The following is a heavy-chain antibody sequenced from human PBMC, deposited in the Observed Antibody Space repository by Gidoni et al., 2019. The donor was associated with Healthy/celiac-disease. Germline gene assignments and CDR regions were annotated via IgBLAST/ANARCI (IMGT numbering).Heavy chain of an antibody. D-gene: IGHD4-4*01. Sequence: QVTLKESCPVLVKPTETLTLTCTVSGFSLSNARMGVSWIRQPPGKALEWLAHIFSNDEKSYSTSLKSSLTISKDTSKSQVVLTMTNMDPVDTATYYCARLRRDYSNYGAPHYYYYYYMDVWGKGTTVTVSS. J-gene: IGHJ6*03. CDR2: IFSNDEK. V-gene: IGHV2-26*01. CDR1: GFSLSNARMG. CDR3: ARLRRDYSNYGAPHYYYYYYMDV.